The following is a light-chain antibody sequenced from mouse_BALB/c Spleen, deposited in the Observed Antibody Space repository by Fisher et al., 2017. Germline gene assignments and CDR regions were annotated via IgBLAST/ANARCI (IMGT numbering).Light chain of an antibody. CDR2: SIS. CDR3: QQWSSNPPT. J-gene: IGKJ1*01. Sequence: IVITQTTAIMSASPGERVTMTCSASSSVSSSYLYWYQQKSGSSPKLWIYSISNLASGVPARFSGSGSGTSYSLTINSMEAEDAATYYCQQWSSNPPTFGGGTKLEIK. CDR1: SSVSSSY. V-gene: IGKV4-79*01.